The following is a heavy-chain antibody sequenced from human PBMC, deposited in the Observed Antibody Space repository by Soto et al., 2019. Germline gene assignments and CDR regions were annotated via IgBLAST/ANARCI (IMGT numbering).Heavy chain of an antibody. V-gene: IGHV1-46*01. D-gene: IGHD3-3*01. CDR3: SRDVRLRFLEWLLPDHNWFDP. CDR2: INPSGGST. J-gene: IGHJ5*02. Sequence: ASVKVSCKASGYTFTSYYMHWVRQAPGQGLEWMGIINPSGGSTSYAQKFQGRVTMTRDTSTSTVYMELSSLRSEDTAVYYCSRDVRLRFLEWLLPDHNWFDPWGQGTLVTVSS. CDR1: GYTFTSYY.